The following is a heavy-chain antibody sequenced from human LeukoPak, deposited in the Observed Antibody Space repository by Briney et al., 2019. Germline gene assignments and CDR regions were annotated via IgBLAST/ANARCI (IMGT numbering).Heavy chain of an antibody. CDR2: INHSGST. CDR1: GGSFSGYY. J-gene: IGHJ4*02. V-gene: IGHV4-34*01. D-gene: IGHD3-22*01. Sequence: KTSETLSLTCAVYGGSFSGYYWSWIRQPPGKGLEWIGEINHSGSTNYNPSLKSRVTISVDTSKNQFSLKLSSVTAADTAVYYCARGRSGYYARRRYFDYWGQGTLVTVSS. CDR3: ARGRSGYYARRRYFDY.